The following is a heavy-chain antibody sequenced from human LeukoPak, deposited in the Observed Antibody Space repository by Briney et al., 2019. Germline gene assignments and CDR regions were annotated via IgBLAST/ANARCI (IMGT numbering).Heavy chain of an antibody. V-gene: IGHV4-34*01. Sequence: SETLSLTCAVYGGSFSAYYWSWIRPSPGKGLEWIAEINHRGDTNYNPSVKSRVSISVDTSKNQFSLKVASLTAADTAVYSCARGPTKSETGYFDYWGQGTLVTVSS. CDR3: ARGPTKSETGYFDY. CDR2: INHRGDT. J-gene: IGHJ4*03. CDR1: GGSFSAYY. D-gene: IGHD1-1*01.